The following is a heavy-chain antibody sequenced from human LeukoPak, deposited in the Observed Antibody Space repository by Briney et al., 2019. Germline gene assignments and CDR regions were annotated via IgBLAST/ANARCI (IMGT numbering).Heavy chain of an antibody. CDR2: ILHDGGIQ. J-gene: IGHJ4*02. Sequence: GGSLRLSCAASGFTFSTFAMHWARQAPGKGLEWVAFILHDGGIQYYADSVKGRFTISRENSNNTLFLQMNSLRAEDTATYYCAKDLEPYWEATRPFEFWGRGTHVTVSS. CDR1: GFTFSTFA. CDR3: AKDLEPYWEATRPFEF. V-gene: IGHV3-33*03. D-gene: IGHD2-8*02.